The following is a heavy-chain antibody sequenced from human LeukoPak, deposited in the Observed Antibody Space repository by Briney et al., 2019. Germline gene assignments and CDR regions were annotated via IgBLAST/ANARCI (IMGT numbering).Heavy chain of an antibody. J-gene: IGHJ6*02. CDR1: GFSFTSYW. CDR2: IHPGDSDT. V-gene: IGHV5-51*01. CDR3: ARHSYCSSTTCYYYYGMDV. Sequence: GESLQISCEGSGFSFTSYWIGWVRQMPGKGLEWMGIIHPGDSDTRYSPSFQGQVTISADKSISTAYLQWSSLKASDTAMYYCARHSYCSSTTCYYYYGMDVWGQGTTVTVSS. D-gene: IGHD2-2*01.